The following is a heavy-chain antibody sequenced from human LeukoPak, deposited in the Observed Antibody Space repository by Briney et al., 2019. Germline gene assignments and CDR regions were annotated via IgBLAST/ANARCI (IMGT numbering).Heavy chain of an antibody. CDR2: ISADNGNT. Sequence: GASVKVSCKASGYTSSIYGITWVRQAPGQGLEWMGFISADNGNTNYAQKFQGRVTMTTDTSTSTAYMELRSLRADDTAVYYCARCGATVTMFFDYWGQGTLVTVSS. CDR3: ARCGATVTMFFDY. V-gene: IGHV1-18*01. J-gene: IGHJ4*02. CDR1: GYTSSIYG. D-gene: IGHD4-17*01.